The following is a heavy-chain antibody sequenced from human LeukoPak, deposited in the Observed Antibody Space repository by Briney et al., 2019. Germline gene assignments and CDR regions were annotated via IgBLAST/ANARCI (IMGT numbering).Heavy chain of an antibody. D-gene: IGHD6-13*01. CDR3: AKDDGRSSSWDFDY. CDR1: GFTFSTYA. CDR2: VSGSGAST. Sequence: GGSLRLSCAASGFTFSTYAMCWVRQAPGKGLEWVSTVSGSGASTYYADSVKGRFTISRDNSKNTPYLQMNSLRAEDTAVYYCAKDDGRSSSWDFDYWGQGTLVTVSS. J-gene: IGHJ4*02. V-gene: IGHV3-23*01.